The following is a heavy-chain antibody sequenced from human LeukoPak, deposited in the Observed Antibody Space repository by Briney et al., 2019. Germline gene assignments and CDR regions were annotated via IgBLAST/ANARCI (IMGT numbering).Heavy chain of an antibody. D-gene: IGHD6-19*01. V-gene: IGHV1-69-2*01. Sequence: ASVKVSCKVFGYTFTDYYMHWVQQAPGKGLERMGLVDPEDGETIYAEKFQGRVTITADTSTDTAYMELSSLRSEDTAVYYCATGPAVAGTWAHLQPYTINWGQGTLVTVSS. J-gene: IGHJ4*02. CDR1: GYTFTDYY. CDR3: ATGPAVAGTWAHLQPYTIN. CDR2: VDPEDGET.